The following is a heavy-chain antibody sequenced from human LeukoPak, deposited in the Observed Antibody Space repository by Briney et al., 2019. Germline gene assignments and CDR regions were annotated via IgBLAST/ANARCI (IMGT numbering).Heavy chain of an antibody. V-gene: IGHV3-11*01. J-gene: IGHJ3*02. Sequence: GSLRLSCAASGFTFSDYYMSWIRQAPGKGLEWVSYISSSGSTIYYADSVKGRFTISRDNAKNSLYLQMNSLRAEDTAVYYCAREDYYDSSGYPLRAFDIWGQGTMVTVSS. CDR1: GFTFSDYY. D-gene: IGHD3-22*01. CDR3: AREDYYDSSGYPLRAFDI. CDR2: ISSSGSTI.